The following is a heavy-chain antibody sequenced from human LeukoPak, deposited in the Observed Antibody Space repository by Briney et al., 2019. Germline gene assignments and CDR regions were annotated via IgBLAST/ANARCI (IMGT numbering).Heavy chain of an antibody. CDR2: ISAYNGNT. Sequence: AASVKVSCKASGNTFSTNGISWVRQAPGQGLEWMGWISAYNGNTNYAQKLQGRVTMTTDTSTSTAYMELRSLRSDDTAVYYCARDRGRAPFDPWGQGTLVTVSS. CDR1: GNTFSTNG. V-gene: IGHV1-18*01. D-gene: IGHD3-10*01. J-gene: IGHJ5*02. CDR3: ARDRGRAPFDP.